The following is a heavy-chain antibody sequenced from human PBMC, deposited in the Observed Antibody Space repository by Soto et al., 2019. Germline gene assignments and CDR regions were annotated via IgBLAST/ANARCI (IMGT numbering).Heavy chain of an antibody. CDR2: IYHSGST. CDR1: GGSISSSNW. CDR3: ARDKGDYYGSGSYYNGWFDP. D-gene: IGHD3-10*01. V-gene: IGHV4-4*02. Sequence: SETLSLTCAVSGGSISSSNWWSCFRQPPGKGREWIGEIYHSGSTNYNPSLKSRVTISVDKSKNQFSLKLSSVTAADTAVYYCARDKGDYYGSGSYYNGWFDPWGQGTLVTVSS. J-gene: IGHJ5*02.